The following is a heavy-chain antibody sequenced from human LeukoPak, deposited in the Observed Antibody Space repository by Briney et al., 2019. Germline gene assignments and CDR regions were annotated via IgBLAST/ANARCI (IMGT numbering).Heavy chain of an antibody. V-gene: IGHV4-31*03. J-gene: IGHJ4*02. CDR1: GVSISSGGYY. Sequence: SETLSLTCTVSGVSISSGGYYWSWIRQHPGKGLEWIGYIYYSGSTYYNPSLKSRVTISVDTSKNQFSLKLSSVTAADTAVYYCARVLGYSGYDAHAFDYWGQGTLVTVSS. CDR3: ARVLGYSGYDAHAFDY. CDR2: IYYSGST. D-gene: IGHD5-12*01.